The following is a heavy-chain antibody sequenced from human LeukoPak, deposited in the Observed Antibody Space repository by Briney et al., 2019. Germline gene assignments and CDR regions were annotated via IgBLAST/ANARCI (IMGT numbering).Heavy chain of an antibody. CDR3: AKGGWHPRAYYMDV. Sequence: GGSLRLSCAASGFTFSSYAMHWVRQAPGKGLEWVAVISYDGSNKYYADSVKGRFTISRDNSKNTLYLQMNSLRAEDTVVYYCAKGGWHPRAYYMDVWGKGTTVTISS. CDR1: GFTFSSYA. CDR2: ISYDGSNK. V-gene: IGHV3-30*04. J-gene: IGHJ6*03. D-gene: IGHD2-15*01.